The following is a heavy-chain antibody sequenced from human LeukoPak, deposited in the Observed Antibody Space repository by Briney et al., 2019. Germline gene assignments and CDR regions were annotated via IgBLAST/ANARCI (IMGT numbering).Heavy chain of an antibody. Sequence: ASVKVSCKASGGTFNSYAISWVRQAPGQGLEWMGGIIPIFGTANYAQKFQGRVTITTDESTSTAYMELSSLRSEDTAVYYCARGDRVTGTYFDYWGQGTLVTVSS. CDR1: GGTFNSYA. J-gene: IGHJ4*02. V-gene: IGHV1-69*05. CDR3: ARGDRVTGTYFDY. D-gene: IGHD1-7*01. CDR2: IIPIFGTA.